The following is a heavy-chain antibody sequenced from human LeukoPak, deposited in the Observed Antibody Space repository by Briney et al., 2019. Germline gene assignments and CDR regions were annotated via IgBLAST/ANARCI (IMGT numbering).Heavy chain of an antibody. CDR1: GGTFSSYA. J-gene: IGHJ5*02. D-gene: IGHD3-3*01. CDR3: ARDGALGVGFWSGYNWFDP. Sequence: SVKVSCRASGGTFSSYAISRVRQAPGQGLEWMGGIIPIFGTANYAQKFQGRVTVTADESTSTAYMELSSLRSEDTAVYYCARDGALGVGFWSGYNWFDPWGQGTLVAVSS. V-gene: IGHV1-69*13. CDR2: IIPIFGTA.